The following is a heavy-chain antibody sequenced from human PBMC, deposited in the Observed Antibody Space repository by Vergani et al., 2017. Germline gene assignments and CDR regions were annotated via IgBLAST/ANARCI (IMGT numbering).Heavy chain of an antibody. D-gene: IGHD1-26*01. CDR1: GFTFSSYS. CDR3: AKAGAMDHGGYYFDY. CDR2: ISSSSSTI. V-gene: IGHV3-48*01. J-gene: IGHJ4*02. Sequence: VQLVESGGGVVQPGGSLRLSCAASGFTFSSYSMNWVRQAPGKGLEWVSYISSSSSTIYYADSVKGRFTISRDNSKNTLYLQMNSLRAEDTAVYYCAKAGAMDHGGYYFDYWGQGTLVTVSS.